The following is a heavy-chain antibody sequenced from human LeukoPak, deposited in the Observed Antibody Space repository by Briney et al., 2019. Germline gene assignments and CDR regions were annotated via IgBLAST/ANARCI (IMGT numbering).Heavy chain of an antibody. CDR1: GYTFTGYY. Sequence: GASVKVSCKASGYTFTGYYMHWVRQAPGQGLEWMGWINPNSGGTNYAQKFQGRVTMTRDTSISTAYMELGRLRSDDTAVYYCARDSSSYSPYYYMDVWGKGTTVTVSS. CDR2: INPNSGGT. V-gene: IGHV1-2*02. D-gene: IGHD6-6*01. CDR3: ARDSSSYSPYYYMDV. J-gene: IGHJ6*03.